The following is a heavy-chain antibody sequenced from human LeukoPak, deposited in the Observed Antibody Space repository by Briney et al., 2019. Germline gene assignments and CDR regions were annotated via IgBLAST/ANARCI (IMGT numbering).Heavy chain of an antibody. J-gene: IGHJ4*02. CDR3: ARVYRSYGYSFDY. V-gene: IGHV3-13*01. Sequence: GGSLRLSCAASGFTFSSYDMHWVRHATGKGLEWVSAIGTAGDTYYPGSVKGRFTISRENAKNSLYLQMNSLRAEDTAVYYCARVYRSYGYSFDYWGQGTLVTVSS. CDR2: IGTAGDT. D-gene: IGHD5-18*01. CDR1: GFTFSSYD.